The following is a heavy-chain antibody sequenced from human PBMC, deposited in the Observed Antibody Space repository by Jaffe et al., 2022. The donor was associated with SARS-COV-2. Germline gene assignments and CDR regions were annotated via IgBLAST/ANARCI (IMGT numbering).Heavy chain of an antibody. J-gene: IGHJ4*02. Sequence: QVQLQQWGAGLLKPSETLSLTCAVYGGSFSGNYWSWIRQPPGKGLEWIGEINHSGSINYNPSLKSRVTISVDTSKSQFSLKLSSVTAADTAVYFCARVTVSGDFWSGYRDLHYFDYWGQGTLVTVSS. V-gene: IGHV4-34*01. CDR3: ARVTVSGDFWSGYRDLHYFDY. D-gene: IGHD3-3*01. CDR1: GGSFSGNY. CDR2: INHSGSI.